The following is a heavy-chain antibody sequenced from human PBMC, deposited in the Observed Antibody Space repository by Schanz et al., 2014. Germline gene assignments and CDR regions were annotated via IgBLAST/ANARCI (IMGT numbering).Heavy chain of an antibody. CDR1: GYTFTDYG. V-gene: IGHV1-18*01. CDR3: ARGFDFWDR. D-gene: IGHD3-3*01. J-gene: IGHJ4*02. CDR2: ISTSNGNT. Sequence: QVQVVQSGAEVKKPGASVKVSCKASGYTFTDYGVIWVRQAPGQGLEWMGWISTSNGNTNYAQKVQGRVTMTTDTSTGTAYMELRSLRSDDTAVYYCARGFDFWDRWGQGTLVIVSS.